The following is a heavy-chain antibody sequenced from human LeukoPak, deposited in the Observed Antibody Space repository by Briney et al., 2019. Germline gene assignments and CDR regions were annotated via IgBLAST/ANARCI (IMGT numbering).Heavy chain of an antibody. J-gene: IGHJ3*02. V-gene: IGHV1-2*02. CDR2: INPNSGGT. CDR1: GYTFTGYF. CDR3: ARDYSLAAADAFDI. Sequence: GSVKVSCKASGYTFTGYFMHWVRQAPGQGLEWMGWINPNSGGTNYAQKFQGRVTMTRDTSISTAYMELSRLRSDDTAVYYCARDYSLAAADAFDIWGQGTMVTVSS. D-gene: IGHD6-13*01.